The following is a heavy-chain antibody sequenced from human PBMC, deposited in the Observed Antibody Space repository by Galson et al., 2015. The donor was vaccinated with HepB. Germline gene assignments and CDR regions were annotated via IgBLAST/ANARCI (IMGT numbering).Heavy chain of an antibody. D-gene: IGHD1-26*01. CDR3: ATSLVGAMKGAGWFDP. CDR1: GYTFTSYA. V-gene: IGHV1-3*01. J-gene: IGHJ5*02. CDR2: INAGNGNT. Sequence: SVKVSCKASGYTFTSYAMHWVRQAPGQRLEWMGWINAGNGNTKYSQKFQGRVTITRDTSASTAYMELSSLRSEDTAVYYCATSLVGAMKGAGWFDPWGQGTLVTVSS.